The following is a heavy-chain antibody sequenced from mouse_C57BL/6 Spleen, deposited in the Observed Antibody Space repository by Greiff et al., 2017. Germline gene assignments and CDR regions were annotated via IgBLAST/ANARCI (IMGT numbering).Heavy chain of an antibody. V-gene: IGHV1-81*01. J-gene: IGHJ4*01. CDR1: GYTFTSYG. CDR2: IYPRSGNT. CDR3: ARSWEDYAMDY. D-gene: IGHD4-1*01. Sequence: QVQLKQSGAELARPGASVKLSCKASGYTFTSYGISWVKQRTGQGLEWIGEIYPRSGNTYYNEKFKGKATLTADKSSSTAYMELRSLTSEDSAVYFCARSWEDYAMDYWGQGTSVTVSS.